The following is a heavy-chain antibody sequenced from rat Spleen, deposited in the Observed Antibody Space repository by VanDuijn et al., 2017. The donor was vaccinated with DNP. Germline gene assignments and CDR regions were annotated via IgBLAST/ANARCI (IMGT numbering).Heavy chain of an antibody. J-gene: IGHJ4*01. Sequence: EVQLVESGGGLVQPGRSLKLSCAASGFTFSNYYMAWVRQTPNKGLEWVATISTSGSRTYYPDSVKGRFTISRDDAKSTLYLQMDSLRSEDTATYYCARDNYGTSGAMDAWGQGTSVSVSS. CDR2: ISTSGSRT. CDR3: ARDNYGTSGAMDA. D-gene: IGHD1-11*01. V-gene: IGHV5-25*01. CDR1: GFTFSNYY.